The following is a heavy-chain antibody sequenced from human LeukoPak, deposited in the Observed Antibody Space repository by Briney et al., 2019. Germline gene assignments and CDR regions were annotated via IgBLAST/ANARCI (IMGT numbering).Heavy chain of an antibody. Sequence: SETLSLTCTVSGGSISSGDYYWSWIRQPPGKGLEWIGYIYYSGSTYYNPSLKSRFTISVDTSKNQFSLKLSSVTAADTAVYYCARLIAADNYFDYWGQGTLVTVSS. CDR3: ARLIAADNYFDY. V-gene: IGHV4-30-4*01. CDR2: IYYSGST. CDR1: GGSISSGDYY. J-gene: IGHJ4*02. D-gene: IGHD6-13*01.